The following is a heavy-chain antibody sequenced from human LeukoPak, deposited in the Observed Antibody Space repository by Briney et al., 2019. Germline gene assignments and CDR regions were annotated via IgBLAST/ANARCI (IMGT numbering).Heavy chain of an antibody. D-gene: IGHD2-21*02. Sequence: PGGSLRLSCAASGFTFSSYAMSWVRQAPGKGLEWVSAISGSGGSTYYADSVKGRFTISRDNSKNTLCLQMNSLRAEDTAVYYGAKPPYCGGDCYSGFDYWGQGTLVTVSS. CDR3: AKPPYCGGDCYSGFDY. CDR1: GFTFSSYA. J-gene: IGHJ4*02. CDR2: ISGSGGST. V-gene: IGHV3-23*01.